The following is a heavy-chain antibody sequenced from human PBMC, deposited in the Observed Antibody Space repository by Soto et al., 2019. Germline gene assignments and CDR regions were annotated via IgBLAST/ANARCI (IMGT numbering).Heavy chain of an antibody. CDR3: AXDWGYYYDSSPPEGMDV. V-gene: IGHV3-48*03. CDR1: GFTFSSYE. CDR2: ISSSGSTI. Sequence: QPGGSLRLSCAASGFTFSSYEMNWVRQAPGKGLEWVSYISSSGSTIYYADSVKGRFTISRDNAKNSLYLQMNSLRAEDTAVYYCAXDWGYYYDSSPPEGMDVWGQGTTVTVSS. J-gene: IGHJ6*02. D-gene: IGHD3-22*01.